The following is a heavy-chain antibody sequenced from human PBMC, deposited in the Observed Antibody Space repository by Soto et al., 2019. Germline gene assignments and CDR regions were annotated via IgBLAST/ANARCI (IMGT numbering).Heavy chain of an antibody. CDR1: GYTFTSYG. CDR2: ISAYNDNT. V-gene: IGHV1-18*01. CDR3: AREDCISTSCFYGMDV. D-gene: IGHD2-2*01. Sequence: ASVKVSCKASGYTFTSYGTSWVRQAPGQGLEWMGWISAYNDNTNYAQKLQGRVTMTTDTSTSTAYMELRSLRSDDTAVYYCAREDCISTSCFYGMDVWGQGTTVTVS. J-gene: IGHJ6*02.